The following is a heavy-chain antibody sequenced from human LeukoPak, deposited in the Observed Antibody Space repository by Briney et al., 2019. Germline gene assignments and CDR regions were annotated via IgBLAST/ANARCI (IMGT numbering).Heavy chain of an antibody. CDR2: INHSGST. CDR3: ARDTHYYDRSGFRSY. Sequence: ASETLSLTCAVYGGSFSGYYWSWIRQPPGKGLEWIGEINHSGSTNYNPSLKSRVTISVDTSKNQFSLKLSSVTAADTAVYYCARDTHYYDRSGFRSYWGQGTLVTVSS. V-gene: IGHV4-34*01. D-gene: IGHD3-22*01. J-gene: IGHJ4*02. CDR1: GGSFSGYY.